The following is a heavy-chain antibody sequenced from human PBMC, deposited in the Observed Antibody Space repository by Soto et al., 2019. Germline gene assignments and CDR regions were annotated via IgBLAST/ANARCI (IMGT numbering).Heavy chain of an antibody. J-gene: IGHJ5*02. CDR2: IIPIAAIS. CDR3: ARGSTIVRGAPSWFDP. CDR1: GGTFSRYT. Sequence: QVQLVQSGAEVKKPGSSVKVSCKASGGTFSRYTINWVRQAPGQGLEWMGRIIPIAAISNYTQKFQGRVTITVDKSSTTAYMELSSMRFDDTAVYYCARGSTIVRGAPSWFDPWGQGTLVTVSS. D-gene: IGHD3-10*01. V-gene: IGHV1-69*02.